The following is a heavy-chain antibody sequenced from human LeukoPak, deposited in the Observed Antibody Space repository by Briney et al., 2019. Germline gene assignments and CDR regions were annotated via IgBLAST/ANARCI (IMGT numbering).Heavy chain of an antibody. CDR3: ARDPGSSSFDL. D-gene: IGHD6-13*01. V-gene: IGHV3-48*03. J-gene: IGHJ4*02. Sequence: GGSLRLSCAASGFTFSSYEMNWVRQAPGKGLEWVSYISSSGSTIYYADSVRGRSTISRDNAKKSMYLEINSLRADDTAVYYCARDPGSSSFDLWGRGALVTVSS. CDR2: ISSSGSTI. CDR1: GFTFSSYE.